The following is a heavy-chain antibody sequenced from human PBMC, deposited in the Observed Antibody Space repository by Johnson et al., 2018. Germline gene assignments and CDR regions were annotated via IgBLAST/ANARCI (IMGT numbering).Heavy chain of an antibody. CDR1: GFTFSSYA. Sequence: VQLVQSGGGLVQPGGSLRLSCAASGFTFSSYAMSWVRQAPGKGLEWVSAISGSGGSTYYADSVKGRFTISRDNSKNTLYLQMNSLRAEATAVYYCAKEAIFGVVINYYYYGMDVWGQGTTVTVSS. CDR2: ISGSGGST. V-gene: IGHV3-23*04. CDR3: AKEAIFGVVINYYYYGMDV. D-gene: IGHD3-3*02. J-gene: IGHJ6*02.